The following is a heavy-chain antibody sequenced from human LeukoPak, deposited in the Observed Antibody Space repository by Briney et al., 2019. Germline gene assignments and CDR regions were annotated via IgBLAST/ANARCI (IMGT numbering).Heavy chain of an antibody. CDR1: GGSISSYY. CDR2: IYYSGST. V-gene: IGHV4-59*01. Sequence: SETLSLTCTVSGGSISSYYWNWIRQPPGKGLEWIGYIYYSGSTNYNPSLKNRVSISVDTSKNQFSLKLNSVTAADTAVYYCARESEVGGGNSAFDYWGQGTLVTVSS. J-gene: IGHJ4*02. CDR3: ARESEVGGGNSAFDY. D-gene: IGHD1-26*01.